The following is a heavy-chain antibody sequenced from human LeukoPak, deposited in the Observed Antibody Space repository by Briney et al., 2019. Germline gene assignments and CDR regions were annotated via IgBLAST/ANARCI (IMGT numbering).Heavy chain of an antibody. J-gene: IGHJ4*02. V-gene: IGHV3-11*01. CDR3: ARVRGSYSTDY. CDR1: GFTFSDYY. Sequence: GGSLRLSCAASGFTFSDYYMSWIRQAPGKGLEWVSYISGGGGTKYYADSVKGRFTISRDNAKNSLYLQMNSLRVEDTALYYCARVRGSYSTDYWGQGTLATVSS. D-gene: IGHD1-26*01. CDR2: ISGGGGTK.